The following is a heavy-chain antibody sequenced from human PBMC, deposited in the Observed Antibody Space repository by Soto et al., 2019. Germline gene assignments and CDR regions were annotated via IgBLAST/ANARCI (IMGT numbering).Heavy chain of an antibody. Sequence: SETLSLTCVVSGGSISSTNWWTWVRQTPGKGLEWIGEVYHTGSTKYNPSLKNRVTISVDKSNNQFSLNLKSVTAADTAVYYCATLPPRIVVVVLPIPSWGQGTLVTVS. CDR2: VYHTGST. CDR1: GGSISSTNW. J-gene: IGHJ4*02. D-gene: IGHD2-15*01. CDR3: ATLPPRIVVVVLPIPS. V-gene: IGHV4-4*02.